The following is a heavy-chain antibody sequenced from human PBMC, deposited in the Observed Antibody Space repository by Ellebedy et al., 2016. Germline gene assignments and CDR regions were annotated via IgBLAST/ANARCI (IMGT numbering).Heavy chain of an antibody. Sequence: GESLKISXQGSEYSFTSFYIGWVRQIPGKGLEWMGIIHPGDSDTRYNPSFQGQVTISADKSIRTAYLQWSSLKASDTAMYYCARHESITIFGVVIHPDYWGQGTLVTVSS. D-gene: IGHD3-3*01. CDR2: IHPGDSDT. CDR1: EYSFTSFY. CDR3: ARHESITIFGVVIHPDY. J-gene: IGHJ4*02. V-gene: IGHV5-51*01.